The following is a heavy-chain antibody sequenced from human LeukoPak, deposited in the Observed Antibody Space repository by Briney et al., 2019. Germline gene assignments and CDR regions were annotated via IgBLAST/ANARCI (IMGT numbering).Heavy chain of an antibody. J-gene: IGHJ4*02. V-gene: IGHV4-34*01. CDR3: ARQGGYSASWWYFDY. D-gene: IGHD6-13*01. Sequence: SETLSLTCAVYGGSFSGYYWSWIRQPPGKGLEWIGEINHSGSTNYNPSLKSRVTISVDTSKNQFSLKLSSVTAADTAVYHCARQGGYSASWWYFDYWGQGTLVTVSS. CDR2: INHSGST. CDR1: GGSFSGYY.